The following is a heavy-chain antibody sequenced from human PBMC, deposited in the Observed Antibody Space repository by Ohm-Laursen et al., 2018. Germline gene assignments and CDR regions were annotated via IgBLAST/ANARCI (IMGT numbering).Heavy chain of an antibody. V-gene: IGHV3-33*01. J-gene: IGHJ4*02. D-gene: IGHD6-13*01. CDR2: IWYDGSDK. Sequence: SLRLSCAAFGFTFSSYGMHWVRQAPGKGLEWVAVIWYDGSDKYYADSVKGRFTISRDNSKNTLYLQMNSLRAEDTAVYYCARSFTGAAAGTNFDYWGQGTLVTVSS. CDR1: GFTFSSYG. CDR3: ARSFTGAAAGTNFDY.